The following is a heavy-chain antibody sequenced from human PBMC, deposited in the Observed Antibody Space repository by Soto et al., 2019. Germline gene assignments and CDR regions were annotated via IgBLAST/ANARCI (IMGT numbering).Heavy chain of an antibody. J-gene: IGHJ4*02. CDR3: ARGERWQGHDY. CDR2: IYYSGST. V-gene: IGHV4-30-4*01. D-gene: IGHD1-26*01. Sequence: PSETLSLTCTVSGGSISSGDYYWSWIRQPPGKGLEWIGYIYYSGSTYYNPSLKSRVTISVDTSKNQFSLKLSSVTAADTAVYYCARGERWQGHDYWGQGTLVTVSS. CDR1: GGSISSGDYY.